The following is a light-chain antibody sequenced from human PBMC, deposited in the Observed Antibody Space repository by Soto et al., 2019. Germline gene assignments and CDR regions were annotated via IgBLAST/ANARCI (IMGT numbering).Light chain of an antibody. Sequence: DIQMTQSPSTLSASVGDIVTITCRASQSISTWLAWYQQKPGKAPKLLIYDASSLQSGVPSRFSGHRSGTDFTLTISSLQPDDFPTYYCQQYNSYTTFGQGTKLEIK. CDR2: DAS. CDR1: QSISTW. J-gene: IGKJ2*01. V-gene: IGKV1-5*01. CDR3: QQYNSYTT.